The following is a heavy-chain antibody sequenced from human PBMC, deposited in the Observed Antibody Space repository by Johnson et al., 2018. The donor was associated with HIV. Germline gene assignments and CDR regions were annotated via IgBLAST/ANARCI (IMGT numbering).Heavy chain of an antibody. V-gene: IGHV3-30*04. CDR1: GFTFSSYA. CDR3: ARDAPRIDAFDI. J-gene: IGHJ3*02. CDR2: ISYDGSNK. Sequence: QVQLVESGGGVVQPGRSLRLSCAASGFTFSSYAMHWVRQAPGKGLEWVAVISYDGSNKYYADSVKGRFTISRDNSKNTLYLQMNSLRAEDTAVYYCARDAPRIDAFDICGQGTMVTGSS.